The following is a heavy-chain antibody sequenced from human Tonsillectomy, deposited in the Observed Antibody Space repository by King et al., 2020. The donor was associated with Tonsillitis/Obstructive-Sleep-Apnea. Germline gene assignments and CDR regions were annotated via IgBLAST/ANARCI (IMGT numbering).Heavy chain of an antibody. V-gene: IGHV1-2*02. CDR1: GYTFTDYY. Sequence: VQLVESGAEVKKPGASVKVSCKASGYTFTDYYMHWVRQAPGQGLEWMGWINPNSGGTNYAQKFQGRVTMTRDTSISTAYMELSRLRSDDTAVYYCARDLNIVVVTAATNYYYYGMDVWGQGTTVTVSS. CDR3: ARDLNIVVVTAATNYYYYGMDV. D-gene: IGHD2-2*01. CDR2: INPNSGGT. J-gene: IGHJ6*02.